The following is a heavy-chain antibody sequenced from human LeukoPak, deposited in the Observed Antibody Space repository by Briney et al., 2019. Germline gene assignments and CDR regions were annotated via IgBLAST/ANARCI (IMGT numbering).Heavy chain of an antibody. CDR2: IKPDGSEK. CDR1: GFSFSGTW. Sequence: PGGSLRLSCAASGFSFSGTWMTWVRQAPGKGLECVANIKPDGSEKYYVDSVRGRFTVSRDNAKNSLYLQMNNLRVEDTAVYYCARDLNHDSGGWGQGTLVTVSS. CDR3: ARDLNHDSGG. V-gene: IGHV3-7*01. D-gene: IGHD3-22*01. J-gene: IGHJ4*02.